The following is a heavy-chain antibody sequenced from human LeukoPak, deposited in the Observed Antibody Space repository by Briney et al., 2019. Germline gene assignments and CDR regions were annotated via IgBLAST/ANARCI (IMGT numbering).Heavy chain of an antibody. CDR2: MHPTGGST. V-gene: IGHV1-46*01. J-gene: IGHJ5*02. D-gene: IGHD5-18*01. CDR1: GYTFSVHY. Sequence: ASVTLSFKSSGYTFSVHYIHWVRQAPGQGLEWMGVMHPTGGSTNYAQRFEGRVTMTRDTSTSTVYMELRSLTSEDTAVYYCARDDFDTAMVYNYFDPWGQGTLVTVSS. CDR3: ARDDFDTAMVYNYFDP.